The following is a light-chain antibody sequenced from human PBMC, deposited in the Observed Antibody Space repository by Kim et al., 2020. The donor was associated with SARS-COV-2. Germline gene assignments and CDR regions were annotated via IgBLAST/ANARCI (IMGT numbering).Light chain of an antibody. V-gene: IGKV4-1*01. Sequence: RATLNCQSSQTVLYNSNNKNYLAWYQQKPGQAPKLLIYWASIRESGVSDRFSGSGSETDFTLTISSLQAEGVAVYYCQQYYSTPPSFGQGTKLEI. CDR3: QQYYSTPPS. CDR2: WAS. J-gene: IGKJ2*03. CDR1: QTVLYNSNNKNY.